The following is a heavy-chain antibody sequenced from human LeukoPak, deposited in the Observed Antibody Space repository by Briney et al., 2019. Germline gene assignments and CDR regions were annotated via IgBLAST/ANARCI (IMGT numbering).Heavy chain of an antibody. CDR1: GGSISTYY. V-gene: IGHV4-59*01. CDR2: VYYSGST. D-gene: IGHD3-22*01. CDR3: ARKRGGVVITRGFDY. J-gene: IGHJ4*02. Sequence: SETLSLTCTVSGGSISTYYWSWIRQPPGKGLEWIGYVYYSGSTNYNPSLMSRVTISVDTSENQFSLKLNSVTAADTAMYYCARKRGGVVITRGFDYWGQGTLVTVSS.